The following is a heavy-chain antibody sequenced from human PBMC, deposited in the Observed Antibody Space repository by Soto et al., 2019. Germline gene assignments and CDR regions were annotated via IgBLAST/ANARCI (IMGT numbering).Heavy chain of an antibody. D-gene: IGHD6-13*01. CDR3: AKRGHSTSWYWFDP. V-gene: IGHV3-23*01. Sequence: EVQLLESGGGLVQPGGSLRLSCAASAFTFTNDAMSWVRQAPGKGLEWVSSISGSGGSTYYADSVQGRFTISRDNSNNTLYLQMDSLRAEDTAVYFCAKRGHSTSWYWFDPWGQGIQVTVSS. CDR1: AFTFTNDA. J-gene: IGHJ5*02. CDR2: ISGSGGST.